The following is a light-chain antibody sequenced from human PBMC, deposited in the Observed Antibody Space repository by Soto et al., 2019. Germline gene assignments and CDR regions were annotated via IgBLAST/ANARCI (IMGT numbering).Light chain of an antibody. J-gene: IGKJ2*03. Sequence: EIVLTQSPGTLSLSPGERATLSCRASQSVSSSYLAWYQQKPGQAPRLLIFETSSRATGIPDRFSGSGSGADFTLTISRLEPEDLAVYYCQQYGSSLYSFGQGTKLEI. V-gene: IGKV3-20*01. CDR2: ETS. CDR3: QQYGSSLYS. CDR1: QSVSSSY.